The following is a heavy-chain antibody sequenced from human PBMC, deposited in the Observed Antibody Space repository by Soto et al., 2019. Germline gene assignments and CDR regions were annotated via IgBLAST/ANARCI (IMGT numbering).Heavy chain of an antibody. V-gene: IGHV1-2*02. CDR3: ARDPPIAAAGTSSLG. J-gene: IGHJ4*01. CDR2: ISPNIGGT. CDR1: GYTFTGYY. Sequence: QVQLVQSGAEVKKPGASVKVSCKASGYTFTGYYMHWVRQAPGQGLEGMGWISPNIGGTNQAQKFQGRVTMTRDTSVSAADMERRRLRSDDTAVYYCARDPPIAAAGTSSLGWRQGTLVTVSS. D-gene: IGHD6-13*01.